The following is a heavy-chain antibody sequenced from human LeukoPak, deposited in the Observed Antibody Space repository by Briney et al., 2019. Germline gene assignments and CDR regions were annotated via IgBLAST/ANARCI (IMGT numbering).Heavy chain of an antibody. Sequence: TLSLTXTVSGGSISSYYWSWIRQPPGKGPEWVGYIYYSGSTNYNPSLKSRVTISIDTSKNQFSLKLSSMTAADTAVYYCARDLGSSSWPPDWGQGTLVTVSS. V-gene: IGHV4-59*01. D-gene: IGHD6-13*01. J-gene: IGHJ4*02. CDR2: IYYSGST. CDR3: ARDLGSSSWPPD. CDR1: GGSISSYY.